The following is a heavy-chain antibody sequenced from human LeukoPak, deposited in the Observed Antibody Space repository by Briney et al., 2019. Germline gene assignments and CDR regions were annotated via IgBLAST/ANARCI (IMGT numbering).Heavy chain of an antibody. J-gene: IGHJ4*02. D-gene: IGHD6-19*01. CDR3: ARTAVAGPDYFDY. Sequence: SETLSLTCTVSGGSISSYYWSWIRQPPGKGLEWIGYIYYSGSTNYNPSLKSRVTIPVDTSKNQFSLKLSSVTAADTAVYYCARTAVAGPDYFDYWGQGTLVTVSS. V-gene: IGHV4-59*12. CDR1: GGSISSYY. CDR2: IYYSGST.